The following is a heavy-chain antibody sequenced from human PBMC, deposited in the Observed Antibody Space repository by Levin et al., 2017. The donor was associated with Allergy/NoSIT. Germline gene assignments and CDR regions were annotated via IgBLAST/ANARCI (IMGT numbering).Heavy chain of an antibody. CDR3: ARQGDCSGGSCYNGDY. D-gene: IGHD2-15*01. CDR2: IYYSGST. J-gene: IGHJ4*02. CDR1: GGSISSSSYY. Sequence: SCTVSGGSISSSSYYWGWIRQPPGKGLEWIGSIYYSGSTYYNPSLKSRVTISVDTSKNQFSLKLSSVTAADTAVYYCARQGDCSGGSCYNGDYWGQGTLVTVSS. V-gene: IGHV4-39*01.